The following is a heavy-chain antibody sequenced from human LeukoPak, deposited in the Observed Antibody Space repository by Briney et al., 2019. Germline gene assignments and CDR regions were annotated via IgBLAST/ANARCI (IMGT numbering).Heavy chain of an antibody. CDR2: IYHTGST. CDR3: ARRGRNSSGWQDYL. V-gene: IGHV4-59*01. Sequence: KPSETLSPTCTVSGGSISSYYWSWIRQPPGKGLEWIANIYHTGSTNYNPSLSSRVTISIDTAKNQFSLKLTSVTAADTAVYYCARRGRNSSGWQDYLWGQGTLVTVSS. D-gene: IGHD6-25*01. CDR1: GGSISSYY. J-gene: IGHJ4*02.